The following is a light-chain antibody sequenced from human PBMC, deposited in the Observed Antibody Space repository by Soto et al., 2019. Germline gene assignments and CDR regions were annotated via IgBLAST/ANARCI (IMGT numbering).Light chain of an antibody. CDR2: SAS. CDR3: QQASSFPLT. Sequence: IQMTQSPSSVSASVGDRVTITCRASQPISSWLAWYQQKPGQPPNLLLYSASTLRSGVPSRFSGSESGTLFTLTITNLQPEDFATYYCQQASSFPLTFGGGTKVEV. V-gene: IGKV1-12*01. CDR1: QPISSW. J-gene: IGKJ4*01.